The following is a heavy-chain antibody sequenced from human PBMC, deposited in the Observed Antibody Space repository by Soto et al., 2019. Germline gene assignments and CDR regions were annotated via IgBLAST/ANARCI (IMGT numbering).Heavy chain of an antibody. CDR2: IYYSGST. D-gene: IGHD3-10*01. V-gene: IGHV4-39*01. CDR1: GGSISSSSYY. Sequence: SETLSLTCTVSGGSISSSSYYWGWIRQPPGKGLEWIGSIYYSGSTYYNPSLKSRVTISVDTSKNQFSLKLSSVTAADTAVYYCARSEPSMVRGVTFDYWGQGTLVTVSS. J-gene: IGHJ4*02. CDR3: ARSEPSMVRGVTFDY.